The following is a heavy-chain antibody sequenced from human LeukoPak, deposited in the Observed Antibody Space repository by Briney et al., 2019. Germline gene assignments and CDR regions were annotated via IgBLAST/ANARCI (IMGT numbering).Heavy chain of an antibody. Sequence: GGSLRLSCAASGFTFRNYWMSWVRQAPGKGLEWVANIKQDGGEKDYVDSVNGRFTISRDNAKNSLYLQMYSLSAEDTAVYHCAREGAGGNDYWGQGTLVTVSS. CDR3: AREGAGGNDY. D-gene: IGHD4-23*01. V-gene: IGHV3-7*01. CDR2: IKQDGGEK. CDR1: GFTFRNYW. J-gene: IGHJ4*02.